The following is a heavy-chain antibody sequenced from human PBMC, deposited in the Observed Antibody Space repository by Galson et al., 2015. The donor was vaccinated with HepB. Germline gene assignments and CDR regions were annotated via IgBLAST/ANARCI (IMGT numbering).Heavy chain of an antibody. J-gene: IGHJ4*02. D-gene: IGHD3-10*01. CDR3: ARDEGWGYYGSGSSFDY. CDR2: ISSSSSYI. CDR1: GFTFSSYS. Sequence: SLRLSCAASGFTFSSYSMNWVRQAPGKGLEWVSSISSSSSYIYYADSVKGRFTISRDNAKNSLYLQMNSLRAEDTAVYYCARDEGWGYYGSGSSFDYWGQGTLVTVSS. V-gene: IGHV3-21*01.